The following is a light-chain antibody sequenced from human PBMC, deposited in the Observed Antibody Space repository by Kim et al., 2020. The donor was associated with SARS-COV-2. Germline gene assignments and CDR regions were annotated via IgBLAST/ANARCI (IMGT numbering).Light chain of an antibody. CDR1: TGAVTSSNE. CDR2: DTS. Sequence: PGGTMPLPCGCSTGAVTSSNEHCWFQQKHGQAPRTLIYDTSNKQSWTPARFSGSLLGGKAALSLSGAQHEDEAEYCCLLLDSGGRVFGGGTQLTVL. V-gene: IGLV7-46*01. J-gene: IGLJ3*02. CDR3: LLLDSGGRV.